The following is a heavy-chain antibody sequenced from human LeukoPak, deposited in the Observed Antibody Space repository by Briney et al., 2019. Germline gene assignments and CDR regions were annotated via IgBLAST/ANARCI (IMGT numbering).Heavy chain of an antibody. CDR2: IRSTAYGGTT. CDR3: TRDAAAAGYYFDY. D-gene: IGHD6-13*01. J-gene: IGHJ4*02. CDR1: GFTFGDYA. V-gene: IGHV3-49*03. Sequence: PGGSLRLSCTASGFTFGDYAMSWFRLAPGKGLEWVGFIRSTAYGGTTEYAASVKGRFTISRDDSKSIAYLQMNSLKTDDTAVYYCTRDAAAAGYYFDYWGQGTLVTVSS.